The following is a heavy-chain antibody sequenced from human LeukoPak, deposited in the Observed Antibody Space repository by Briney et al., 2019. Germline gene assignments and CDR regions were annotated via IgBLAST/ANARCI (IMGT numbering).Heavy chain of an antibody. Sequence: GGSLRLSCAASGFSFSSSGINWVRQAPGKGLEWVSSIGSTGTDRYYADSIKGRFTISRDNAKNSLYLQMNSLRAEDTAVYYCARAGVISGYDWWGDYYYYYMDVWGKGTTVTVSS. CDR3: ARAGVISGYDWWGDYYYYYMDV. V-gene: IGHV3-21*01. D-gene: IGHD5-12*01. CDR1: GFSFSSSG. CDR2: IGSTGTDR. J-gene: IGHJ6*03.